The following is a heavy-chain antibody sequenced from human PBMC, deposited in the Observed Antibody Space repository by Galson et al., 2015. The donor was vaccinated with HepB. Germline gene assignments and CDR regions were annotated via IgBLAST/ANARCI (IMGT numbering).Heavy chain of an antibody. J-gene: IGHJ4*02. CDR2: ISGSGGST. D-gene: IGHD6-13*01. CDR1: GFTFSSYA. Sequence: SLRLSCAASGFTFSSYAMSWVRQAPGKGLEWVSAISGSGGSTYYADSVKGRLTISRDNSKNTLYLQMNSLRAEDTAVYYCANTIAAAGFPFDYWGQGTLVTVSS. V-gene: IGHV3-23*01. CDR3: ANTIAAAGFPFDY.